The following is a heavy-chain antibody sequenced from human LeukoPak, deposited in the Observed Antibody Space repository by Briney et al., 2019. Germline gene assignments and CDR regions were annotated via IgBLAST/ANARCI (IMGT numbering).Heavy chain of an antibody. CDR2: IRSKANSYAT. CDR1: GFTFSGSA. J-gene: IGHJ4*02. V-gene: IGHV3-73*01. Sequence: GGSLRLSCAASGFTFSGSAMHWVRQASGKGLEWVGRIRSKANSYATAYAASVKGRFTISRDDSKNTEYLQMNSLKTEDTAVYYCTRPYSSGWSSFDYWGQGTLVTVSS. CDR3: TRPYSSGWSSFDY. D-gene: IGHD6-19*01.